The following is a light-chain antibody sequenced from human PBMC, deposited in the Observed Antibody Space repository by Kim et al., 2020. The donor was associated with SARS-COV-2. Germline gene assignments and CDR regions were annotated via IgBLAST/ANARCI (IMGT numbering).Light chain of an antibody. CDR2: PKN. J-gene: IGLJ2*01. Sequence: SSELTQDPTVSVALGQTVRITCQGDSLRLYYATWYRQKAGQAPVLVIYPKNNRPSGIPDRISGSSSGDTASLTISGAQADDEAVYYCSSRDTRANPLMIFGGGTKLTVL. CDR3: SSRDTRANPLMI. V-gene: IGLV3-19*01. CDR1: SLRLYY.